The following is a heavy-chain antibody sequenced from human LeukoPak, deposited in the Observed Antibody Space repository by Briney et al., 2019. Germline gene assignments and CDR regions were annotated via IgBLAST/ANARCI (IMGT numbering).Heavy chain of an antibody. CDR2: IYYSGST. V-gene: IGHV4-59*08. CDR1: GGSISSSY. J-gene: IGHJ4*02. D-gene: IGHD2-2*02. Sequence: PSETLSLTCTVSGGSISSSYWSWIRQPPGKALEWIGYIYYSGSTNYSPSLKSRVTISVDTSKNQFSLKLSSVTAADTAVFYCARCTNTSCYNFDCWGQGTLVTVSS. CDR3: ARCTNTSCYNFDC.